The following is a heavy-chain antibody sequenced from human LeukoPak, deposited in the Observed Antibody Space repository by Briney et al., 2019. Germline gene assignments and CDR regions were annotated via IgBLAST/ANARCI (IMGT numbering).Heavy chain of an antibody. CDR1: GFTFSSYW. V-gene: IGHV3-7*01. CDR2: IKQDGSEK. CDR3: ASPLQTYYDFWSGYLGGY. D-gene: IGHD3-3*01. Sequence: GGSLRLSCAASGFTFSSYWMSWVRQAPGKGLEWVANIKQDGSEKYYVDSVKGRFTISRDNAKNSLYLQMNSLRAEDTAVYYCASPLQTYYDFWSGYLGGYWGQGTLVTVSS. J-gene: IGHJ4*02.